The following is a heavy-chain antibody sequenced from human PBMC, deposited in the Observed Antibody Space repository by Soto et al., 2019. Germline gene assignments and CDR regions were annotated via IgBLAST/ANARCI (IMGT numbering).Heavy chain of an antibody. CDR3: ARETMIVAVTSPNAFDI. J-gene: IGHJ3*02. D-gene: IGHD3-22*01. CDR1: GGTLPSSA. V-gene: IGHV1-69*13. Sequence: SVKVSCKASGGTLPSSAISWVRQAPGQRPEWMGGIIPIFGTANYAQKFQGRVTITADESTCTAYMELSSLRSEDTAVYYCARETMIVAVTSPNAFDIWGQGTMVTVSS. CDR2: IIPIFGTA.